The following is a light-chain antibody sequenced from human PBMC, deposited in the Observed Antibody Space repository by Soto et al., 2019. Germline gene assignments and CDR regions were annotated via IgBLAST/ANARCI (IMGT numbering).Light chain of an antibody. CDR2: EDN. CDR1: SGSIASNY. CDR3: QSYDSSNRWV. J-gene: IGLJ3*02. V-gene: IGLV6-57*01. Sequence: NFMLTQPHSVSESPGKTVTISCTRSSGSIASNYVQWYQQRPGSYPTTVIYEDNQRPSGVPDQFSGSIDSSSNSASLTISGLKTEDEADYYSQSYDSSNRWVFGGGTKVTVL.